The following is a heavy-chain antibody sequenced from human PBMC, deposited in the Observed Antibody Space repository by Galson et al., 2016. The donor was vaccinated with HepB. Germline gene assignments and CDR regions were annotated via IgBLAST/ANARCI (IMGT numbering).Heavy chain of an antibody. V-gene: IGHV3-11*06. CDR3: ARGTVAGSLDY. CDR2: ISSSSSYT. J-gene: IGHJ4*02. Sequence: SLRLSCAASGFTFSDYSMSWIRQAPGQGLEWVSYISSSSSYTNSADSLKGRFTISRDNAKNSLYLQVNSLRADDTAVYCCARGTVAGSLDYWGQGTLVIVSA. CDR1: GFTFSDYS. D-gene: IGHD6-19*01.